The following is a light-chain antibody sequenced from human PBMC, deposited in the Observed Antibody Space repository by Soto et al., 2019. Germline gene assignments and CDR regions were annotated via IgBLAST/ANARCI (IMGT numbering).Light chain of an antibody. CDR2: EVI. CDR3: CKYVRNSGV. V-gene: IGLV2-23*02. J-gene: IGLJ2*01. CDR1: SSDVGSYNL. Sequence: QSALTQPASVSGSPGQSITISCTGTSSDVGSYNLVSWYQQHPGEAPKLMIYEVIKRPSGVSNRFSGSKSGNTASLTISGLQAEDDAYYFCCKYVRNSGVFGGGTKLTVL.